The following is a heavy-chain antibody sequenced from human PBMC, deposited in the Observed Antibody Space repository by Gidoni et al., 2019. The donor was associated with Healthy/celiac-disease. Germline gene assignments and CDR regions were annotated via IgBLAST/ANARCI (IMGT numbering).Heavy chain of an antibody. CDR2: INPNSGGT. J-gene: IGHJ4*02. CDR3: ARSTYCSSTSCLIYDY. V-gene: IGHV1-2*04. Sequence: QVQLVQSGAEVKKPGASVKVSCKASGYTFTGYYMHWVRQAPGQGLEWMGWINPNSGGTNYAQKFQGWVTMTRDTSISTAYMELSRLRSDDTAVYYCARSTYCSSTSCLIYDYWGQGTLVTVSS. CDR1: GYTFTGYY. D-gene: IGHD2-2*01.